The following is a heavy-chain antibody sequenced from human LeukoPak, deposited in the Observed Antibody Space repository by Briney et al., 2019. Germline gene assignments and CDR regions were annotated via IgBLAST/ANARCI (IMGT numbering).Heavy chain of an antibody. CDR2: ISGSGGST. D-gene: IGHD3-22*01. Sequence: GGSLRLSCAASGFTFSSYAMSWVRQAPGKGLEWVSAISGSGGSTYYADSVKGRFTISRDNSKNTLYLQMNSLRAEDTAVYYCAKGEYYYDSSGYCDYWGQGTLVTVSS. CDR3: AKGEYYYDSSGYCDY. V-gene: IGHV3-23*01. CDR1: GFTFSSYA. J-gene: IGHJ4*02.